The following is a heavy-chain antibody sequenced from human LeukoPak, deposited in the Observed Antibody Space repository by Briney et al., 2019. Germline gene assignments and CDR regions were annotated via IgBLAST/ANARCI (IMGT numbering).Heavy chain of an antibody. CDR3: ARGQVAAAGTSFFDY. V-gene: IGHV4-4*09. D-gene: IGHD6-13*01. J-gene: IGHJ4*02. Sequence: SDTLSLTCTVSGGSISSYYWSWIRQPPGKGLEWIGYIYTSGSTNYNPSLKSRVTISVDTSKNQFSLKLSSVTAADTAVYYCARGQVAAAGTSFFDYWGQGTLVTVSS. CDR1: GGSISSYY. CDR2: IYTSGST.